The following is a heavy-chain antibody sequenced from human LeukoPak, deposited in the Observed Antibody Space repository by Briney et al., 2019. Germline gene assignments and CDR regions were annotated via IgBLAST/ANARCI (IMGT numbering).Heavy chain of an antibody. J-gene: IGHJ5*02. D-gene: IGHD3-22*01. CDR3: ARVPFYYYDSSGYSRPNWFDP. CDR1: GGTFSSYA. Sequence: ASVKVSCKASGGTFSSYAISWVRQATGQGLEWMGWMNPNSGNTGYAQKFQGRVTMTRNTSISTAYMELSSLRSEDTAVYYCARVPFYYYDSSGYSRPNWFDPWGQGTLVTVSS. CDR2: MNPNSGNT. V-gene: IGHV1-8*02.